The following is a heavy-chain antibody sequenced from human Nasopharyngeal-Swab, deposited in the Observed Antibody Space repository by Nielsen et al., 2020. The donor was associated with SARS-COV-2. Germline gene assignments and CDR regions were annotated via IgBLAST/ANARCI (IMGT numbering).Heavy chain of an antibody. Sequence: SETLSLTCAVSGGSFSGYYWSWIRQPPGKGLEWIGEINHSGSTNYNPSLKSRVTISVDTYKNQFSLKLSSVTAADTAVYYCASQPGTANNGANWFDPWGQGTLVTVSS. V-gene: IGHV4-34*01. CDR2: INHSGST. J-gene: IGHJ5*02. CDR3: ASQPGTANNGANWFDP. D-gene: IGHD1/OR15-1a*01. CDR1: GGSFSGYY.